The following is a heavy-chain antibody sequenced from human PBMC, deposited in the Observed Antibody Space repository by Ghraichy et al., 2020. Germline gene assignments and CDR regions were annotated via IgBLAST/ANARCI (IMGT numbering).Heavy chain of an antibody. V-gene: IGHV4-39*01. Sequence: SETLSLTCTVSGGSISTGSYYWGWIRQPPGPGKGLEWIATIYYSGRTYYNPSLKSRVTISVATSKNQFSLKVNSVTAADTAVYYCARQGMATVEFDYWGQGILVTVSS. J-gene: IGHJ4*02. CDR3: ARQGMATVEFDY. D-gene: IGHD5-24*01. CDR1: GGSISTGSYY. CDR2: IYYSGRT.